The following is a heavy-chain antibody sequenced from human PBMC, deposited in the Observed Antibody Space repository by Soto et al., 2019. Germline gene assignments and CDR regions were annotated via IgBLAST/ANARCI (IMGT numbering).Heavy chain of an antibody. V-gene: IGHV3-30*18. CDR2: ISYDGSNK. D-gene: IGHD5-12*01. Sequence: SCSASGFTFSSYGMHWVRQAPVKGLEWVAVISYDGSNKYYADSVKGRFTISRDNSKNTLYLQMNSLRAEDTAVYYCAKDPGVATITPYYGMDVWGQGTTVTVSS. J-gene: IGHJ6*02. CDR1: GFTFSSYG. CDR3: AKDPGVATITPYYGMDV.